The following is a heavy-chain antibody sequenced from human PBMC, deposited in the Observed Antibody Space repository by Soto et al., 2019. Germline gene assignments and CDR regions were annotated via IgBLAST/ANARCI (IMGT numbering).Heavy chain of an antibody. J-gene: IGHJ6*02. CDR1: GGSISSYY. Sequence: PSETLSLTCTVSGGSISSYYWSWIRQPPGKGLEWIGYIYYSGSTNYNPSLKSRVTISVDTSKNQFSLKLSSVTAADTAVYYCARSLPVAPAAITPYYYYGMDVWGQGTTVTVSS. CDR3: ARSLPVAPAAITPYYYYGMDV. V-gene: IGHV4-59*01. D-gene: IGHD2-2*01. CDR2: IYYSGST.